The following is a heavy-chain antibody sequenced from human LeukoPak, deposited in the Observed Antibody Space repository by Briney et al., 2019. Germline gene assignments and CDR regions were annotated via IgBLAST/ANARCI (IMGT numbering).Heavy chain of an antibody. CDR3: ASPEWLPDSIDI. Sequence: GGSLRLSCGASGFTFSSYAMHWVRQAPGKGPEWVAVISYDGSNKYYADSVKGRFTISRDNSKNTLYLQMNSLRAEDTAVYYCASPEWLPDSIDIWGQGTMVTVSS. CDR1: GFTFSSYA. J-gene: IGHJ3*02. CDR2: ISYDGSNK. V-gene: IGHV3-30-3*01. D-gene: IGHD3-3*01.